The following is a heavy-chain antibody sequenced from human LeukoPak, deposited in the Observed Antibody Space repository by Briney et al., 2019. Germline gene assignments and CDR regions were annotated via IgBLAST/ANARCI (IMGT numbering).Heavy chain of an antibody. J-gene: IGHJ6*02. CDR1: GFTFSSYE. D-gene: IGHD1-26*01. CDR3: ARTPLGAMGYYGMDV. V-gene: IGHV3-48*03. CDR2: ISSSGSTI. Sequence: GGSLRLSCAASGFTFSSYEMNWVRQAPGKGLEWVSYISSSGSTIYYADSVKGRITISRDNAKNSLYLQMNSLRAEDTAVYYCARTPLGAMGYYGMDVWGQGTTVTVSS.